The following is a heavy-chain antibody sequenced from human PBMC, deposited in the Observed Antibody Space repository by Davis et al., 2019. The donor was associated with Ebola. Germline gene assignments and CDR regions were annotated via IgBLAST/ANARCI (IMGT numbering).Heavy chain of an antibody. Sequence: GESLKISCAASGFTFSSYAMSWVRQAPGKGLEWVSAINGGGGNTYYADSVKGRFTIARDNSKNTLYLQMNSLRAEDTAVYYCAKGPKTGCFDAWGQGTLVTVSS. J-gene: IGHJ5*02. V-gene: IGHV3-23*01. D-gene: IGHD1-1*01. CDR2: INGGGGNT. CDR3: AKGPKTGCFDA. CDR1: GFTFSSYA.